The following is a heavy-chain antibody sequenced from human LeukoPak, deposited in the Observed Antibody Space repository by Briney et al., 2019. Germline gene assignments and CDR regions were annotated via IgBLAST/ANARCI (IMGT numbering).Heavy chain of an antibody. Sequence: SETLSLTCTVSGGSISSSSYYWGWIRQPPGKGLEWIGEINHSGSTNYNPSLKSRVTISLDTSKSQFSLKVRYVTAADTAVYYCARGLNDSWTGENYWGQGTLVTVSS. V-gene: IGHV4-39*07. CDR1: GGSISSSSYY. D-gene: IGHD3-3*01. CDR2: INHSGST. CDR3: ARGLNDSWTGENY. J-gene: IGHJ4*02.